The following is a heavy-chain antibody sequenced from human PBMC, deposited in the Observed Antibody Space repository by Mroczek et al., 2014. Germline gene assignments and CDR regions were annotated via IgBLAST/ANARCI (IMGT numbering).Heavy chain of an antibody. CDR2: IKSKTDGGTT. D-gene: IGHD4-11*01. Sequence: EVQLVESGGGVVQPGRSLRLSCAASGFTFSSYGMHWVRQAPGKGLEWVGRIKSKTDGGTTDYAAPVKGRFTISRDDSKNTLYLQMNSLKTEDTAVYYCTTDQTLHRDYWGQGTLVTVSS. CDR1: GFTFSSYG. V-gene: IGHV3-15*01. CDR3: TTDQTLHRDY. J-gene: IGHJ4*02.